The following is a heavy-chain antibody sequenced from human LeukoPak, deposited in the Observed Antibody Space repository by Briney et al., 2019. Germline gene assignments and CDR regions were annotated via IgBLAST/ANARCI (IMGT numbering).Heavy chain of an antibody. J-gene: IGHJ6*02. D-gene: IGHD7-27*01. CDR2: ISSSGSTI. CDR1: GFTFSSYE. V-gene: IGHV3-48*03. CDR3: ARVQYWGSSRTYGVDV. Sequence: PGGSLRLSCAASGFTFSSYEMNWVRQAPGKGLEWVSYISSSGSTIYYADSVKGRFTISRDNAKNSLYLQMNSLRAEDTAVYYCARVQYWGSSRTYGVDVWGQGTTVTVSS.